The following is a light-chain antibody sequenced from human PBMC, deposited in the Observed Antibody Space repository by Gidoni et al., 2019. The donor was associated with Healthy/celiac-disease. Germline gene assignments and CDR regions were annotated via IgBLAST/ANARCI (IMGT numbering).Light chain of an antibody. CDR1: SLRSYY. J-gene: IGLJ2*01. V-gene: IGLV3-19*01. CDR3: NSRDSSGNHLV. Sequence: SSELTQEPAVSVALGPTVRITCQGDSLRSYYASWYQQKPGQAPVLVIYGKNNRPSGIPDRFSGSSSGNTASLTITVAQAEDEADYYCNSRDSSGNHLVFGGGTTLTVL. CDR2: GKN.